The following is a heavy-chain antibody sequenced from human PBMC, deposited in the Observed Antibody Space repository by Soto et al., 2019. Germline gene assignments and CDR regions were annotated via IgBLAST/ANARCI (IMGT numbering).Heavy chain of an antibody. Sequence: SETLSLTCAVSGGSISSSNWWSWVRQPPGKGLEWIGEIYHSGSTNYNPSLKSRVTISVDKSKNQFSLKLSSVTAADTAVYYCARERPGIEAAGMDWWGQGTLVTVSS. J-gene: IGHJ4*02. CDR2: IYHSGST. CDR3: ARERPGIEAAGMDW. CDR1: GGSISSSNW. V-gene: IGHV4-4*02. D-gene: IGHD6-13*01.